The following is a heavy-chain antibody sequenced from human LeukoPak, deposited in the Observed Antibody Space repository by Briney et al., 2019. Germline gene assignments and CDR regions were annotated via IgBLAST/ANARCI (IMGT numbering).Heavy chain of an antibody. V-gene: IGHV3-64*01. D-gene: IGHD3-22*01. J-gene: IGHJ4*02. CDR1: GFTFSSYA. CDR3: ARDRAGGAYYYDSSGYYY. Sequence: GGSLRLSCAASGFTFSSYAMHWVRQAPGKGLEYVSAISSNGGSTYYANSVKGRFTISRDNAKDSLYLQMNSLRAEDTAVYYCARDRAGGAYYYDSSGYYYWGQGTLVTVSS. CDR2: ISSNGGST.